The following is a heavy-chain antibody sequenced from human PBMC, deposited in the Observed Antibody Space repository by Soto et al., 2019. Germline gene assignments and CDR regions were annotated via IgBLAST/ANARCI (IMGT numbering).Heavy chain of an antibody. CDR2: INPSGGGT. V-gene: IGHV1-46*01. J-gene: IGHJ3*02. D-gene: IGHD2-21*02. CDR1: GYSFASYY. CDR3: ARGAYCGGDCYRSPSTDAFDI. Sequence: ASVKVSCKASGYSFASYYMHWVRQAPGQGPEWMGLINPSGGGTRHAQEFQGRVTMTRDTSTSTVYMELSSLRSEDTAVYYCARGAYCGGDCYRSPSTDAFDIWGQGTMVTVSS.